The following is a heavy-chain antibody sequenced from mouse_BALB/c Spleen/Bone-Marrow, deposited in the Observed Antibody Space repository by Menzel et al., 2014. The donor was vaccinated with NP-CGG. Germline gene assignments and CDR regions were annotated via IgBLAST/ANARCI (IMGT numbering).Heavy chain of an antibody. V-gene: IGHV1-69*02. D-gene: IGHD1-3*01. CDR2: IDPSDSYT. CDR3: ARGGDNYAWFPY. CDR1: GYTFTTYW. J-gene: IGHJ3*01. Sequence: VHLVESGAEFVKPGASVKLSCKASGYTFTTYWMHWVKQRPGQGLEWIGQIDPSDSYTNYSQKFKGKATLTVDKSPSTAYMQLSSLSSEDSAVYYCARGGDNYAWFPYWGQGTLVTVSA.